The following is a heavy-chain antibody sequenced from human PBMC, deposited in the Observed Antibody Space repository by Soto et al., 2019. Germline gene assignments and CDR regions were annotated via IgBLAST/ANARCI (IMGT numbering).Heavy chain of an antibody. CDR2: VNTDGSRT. CDR3: ARDNWNDAIDY. V-gene: IGHV3-74*01. Sequence: PGGSLRLSCAASGFTFSSYWMHWVRQAPGKGLMWVSRVNTDGSRTKYADSVKGRFTISRDNAKNTLYLQMHSLRAEDTAVYYCARDNWNDAIDYWGQGTQVTVSS. J-gene: IGHJ4*02. D-gene: IGHD1-1*01. CDR1: GFTFSSYW.